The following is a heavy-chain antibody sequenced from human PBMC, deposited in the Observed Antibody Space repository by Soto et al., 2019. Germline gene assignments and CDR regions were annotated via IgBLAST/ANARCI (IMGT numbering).Heavy chain of an antibody. J-gene: IGHJ6*02. V-gene: IGHV3-30*18. CDR1: GFTFSSYW. CDR2: ISHDGSNE. Sequence: GGSLRLSCAASGFTFSSYWMSWVRQAPGRGLEWMASISHDGSNEHYEDSVKGRFTISRDNSKNTLYLQMNSLRAEDMAVYYCAKGTVVVVAATAEHYYYGMDVWGQGTTVTVSS. CDR3: AKGTVVVVAATAEHYYYGMDV. D-gene: IGHD2-15*01.